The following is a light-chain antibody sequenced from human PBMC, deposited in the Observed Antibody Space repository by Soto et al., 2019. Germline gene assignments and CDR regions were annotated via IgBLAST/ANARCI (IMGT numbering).Light chain of an antibody. CDR2: INSDGRH. CDR1: SRHTNYA. J-gene: IGLJ3*02. V-gene: IGLV4-69*01. Sequence: QPVLTQSPSASASLGASVKLTCCLSSRHTNYAIAWHQVQPEKGPRYLMKINSDGRHIKGDGIPDRFSGSSSGAERYLTISSLRSEDEADYYCLTWGPGIWVFGGGTKLTVL. CDR3: LTWGPGIWV.